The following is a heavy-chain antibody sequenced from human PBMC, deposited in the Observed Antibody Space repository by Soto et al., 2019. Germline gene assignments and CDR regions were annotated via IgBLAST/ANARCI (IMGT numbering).Heavy chain of an antibody. D-gene: IGHD6-19*01. CDR3: TRALAVADIYYYYGMDV. Sequence: EVQLVESGGGLVKPGRSLRLSCTASGFTFGDYAMSWFRQAPGKGLEWVGFIRSKAYGGTTEYAASVKGRFTISRDDSKSIAYLQMNSLKTEDTAVYYCTRALAVADIYYYYGMDVWGQGTTVTVSS. V-gene: IGHV3-49*05. CDR2: IRSKAYGGTT. J-gene: IGHJ6*02. CDR1: GFTFGDYA.